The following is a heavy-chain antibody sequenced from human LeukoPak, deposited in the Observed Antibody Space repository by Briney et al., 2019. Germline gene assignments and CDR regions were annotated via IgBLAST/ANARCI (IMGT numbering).Heavy chain of an antibody. D-gene: IGHD4-17*01. V-gene: IGHV3-33*06. CDR3: AKESGDLSLYYYYYMDV. Sequence: GGSLRLSCAASGFTFSSYGMHWVRQAPGKGLEWVAVIWYDRSNKYYADSVKGRFTISRDNFKNMLYLQMNGLRAEDTAVYYCAKESGDLSLYYYYYMDVWGKGTTVTVSS. J-gene: IGHJ6*03. CDR1: GFTFSSYG. CDR2: IWYDRSNK.